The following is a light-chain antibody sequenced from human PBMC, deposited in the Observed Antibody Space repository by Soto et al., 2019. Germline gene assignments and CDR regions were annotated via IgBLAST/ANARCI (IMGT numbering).Light chain of an antibody. CDR1: QGISTY. CDR2: GAS. Sequence: IQLTQSPSSLSASVGDRVTITCRASQGISTYLAWYQQEPGKAPKLLIYGASTLQSGVPSRFSGSGSGTDFTLTISSLQPEDFATVYCQQLDSYPLTFGGGTKVEIK. CDR3: QQLDSYPLT. J-gene: IGKJ4*01. V-gene: IGKV1-9*01.